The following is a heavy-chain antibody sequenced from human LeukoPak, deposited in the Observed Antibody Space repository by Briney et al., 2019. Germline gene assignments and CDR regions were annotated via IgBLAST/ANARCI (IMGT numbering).Heavy chain of an antibody. Sequence: ASVKVSCKASGYTFTGYCMHWVRQAPGQGLEWMGWINPNSGVTNYAQKFQGRVTMTRDTSISTAYMDLSRLRSDDTAVYYCARDRGVEQLESWFDPWGQGTLVTVSS. D-gene: IGHD1-1*01. CDR2: INPNSGVT. CDR1: GYTFTGYC. V-gene: IGHV1-2*02. J-gene: IGHJ5*02. CDR3: ARDRGVEQLESWFDP.